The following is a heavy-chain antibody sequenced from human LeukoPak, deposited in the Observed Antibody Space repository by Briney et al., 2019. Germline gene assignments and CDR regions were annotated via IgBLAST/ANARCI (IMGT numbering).Heavy chain of an antibody. D-gene: IGHD2-2*01. CDR2: ISGSGRTI. CDR3: AKSSLNRFNY. J-gene: IGHJ4*02. CDR1: GFIFSSYE. Sequence: GGSLRLSCAASGFIFSSYEMDWVRQAPGRGLEWVSYISGSGRTIYYANSVKGRFTISRDHARNPQYLQMNSLRPQDTAVHYCAKSSLNRFNYWGKGTLVTVSS. V-gene: IGHV3-48*03.